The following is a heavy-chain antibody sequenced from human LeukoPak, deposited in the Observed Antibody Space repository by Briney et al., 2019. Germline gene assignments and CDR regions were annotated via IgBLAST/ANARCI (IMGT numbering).Heavy chain of an antibody. CDR3: ARAKGIAVAGIPYYYYGMDV. Sequence: GGSLRLSCAASGFTFSSYSMNWVRQAPGKGLEWVSSISSSSSYIYYADSVKGRFTISRDNSKNTLYLQMNSLRAEDTAVYYCARAKGIAVAGIPYYYYGMDVWGQGTTVTVSS. D-gene: IGHD6-19*01. J-gene: IGHJ6*02. CDR1: GFTFSSYS. V-gene: IGHV3-21*01. CDR2: ISSSSSYI.